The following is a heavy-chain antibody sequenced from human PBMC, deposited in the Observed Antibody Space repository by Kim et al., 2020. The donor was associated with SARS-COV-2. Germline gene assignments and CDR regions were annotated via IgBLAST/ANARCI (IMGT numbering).Heavy chain of an antibody. CDR3: ARLGRWLHTEDY. Sequence: NYAQKLQGRVTMTTDTSTSTAYMELRSLRSDDTAVYYCARLGRWLHTEDYWGQGTLVTVSS. J-gene: IGHJ4*02. V-gene: IGHV1-18*01. D-gene: IGHD5-12*01.